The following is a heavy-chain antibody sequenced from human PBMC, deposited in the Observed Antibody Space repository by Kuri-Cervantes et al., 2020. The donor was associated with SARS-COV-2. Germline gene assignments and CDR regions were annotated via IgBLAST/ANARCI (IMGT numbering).Heavy chain of an antibody. Sequence: ASVKVSCKASGYTFTSYAMHWVRQAPGQRLEWMGWSNAGNGNTKYSQEFQGRVTITRDTSASTAYMELRSLRSDDTAVYYCAREVAAAGTVDYWGQGTLVTVSS. D-gene: IGHD6-13*01. CDR3: AREVAAAGTVDY. J-gene: IGHJ4*02. CDR2: SNAGNGNT. V-gene: IGHV1-3*02. CDR1: GYTFTSYA.